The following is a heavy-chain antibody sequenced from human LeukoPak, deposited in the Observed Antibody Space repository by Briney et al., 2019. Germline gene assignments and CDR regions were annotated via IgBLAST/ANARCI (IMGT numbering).Heavy chain of an antibody. D-gene: IGHD6-13*01. Sequence: ASVKVSCKASGYTFTGYYMHWVRQAPGQGLEWTGWINPNSGGTNYAQKFQGRVTMTRDTSISTAYMELSRLRSDDTAVYYCARDLAAAGTFYYYGMDVWGQGTTVTVSS. CDR2: INPNSGGT. CDR3: ARDLAAAGTFYYYGMDV. CDR1: GYTFTGYY. V-gene: IGHV1-2*02. J-gene: IGHJ6*02.